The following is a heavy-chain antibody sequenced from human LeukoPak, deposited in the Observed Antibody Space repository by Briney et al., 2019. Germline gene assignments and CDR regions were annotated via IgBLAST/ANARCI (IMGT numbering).Heavy chain of an antibody. V-gene: IGHV3-33*06. J-gene: IGHJ4*02. CDR1: GLTFSSYG. D-gene: IGHD1-26*01. Sequence: PGRSLRLSCAASGLTFSSYGMHWVRQAPGKGLEWVAVIWYDGSNKYYADSVKGRFTISRDNSQNTLYLQMNSLRVEDTAVYYCAKDIGLVGATRYYFDYWGQGTLVTVSS. CDR2: IWYDGSNK. CDR3: AKDIGLVGATRYYFDY.